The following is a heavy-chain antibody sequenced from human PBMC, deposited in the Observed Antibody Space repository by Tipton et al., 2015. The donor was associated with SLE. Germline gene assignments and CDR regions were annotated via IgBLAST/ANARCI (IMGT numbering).Heavy chain of an antibody. J-gene: IGHJ3*02. CDR1: GGSISSGDYY. CDR2: IYYSGST. Sequence: TLSLTCTVSGGSISSGDYYWSWIRQPPGKGLEWIGYIYYSGSTYYNPSLKSRVTISVDTSKNQFSLKLSSVTAADTAVYYCARELAVRGVDAFDIWGQGTMVTVSS. V-gene: IGHV4-30-4*01. CDR3: ARELAVRGVDAFDI. D-gene: IGHD3-10*01.